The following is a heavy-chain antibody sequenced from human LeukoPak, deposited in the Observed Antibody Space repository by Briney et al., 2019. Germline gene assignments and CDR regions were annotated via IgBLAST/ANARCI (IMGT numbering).Heavy chain of an antibody. J-gene: IGHJ4*02. Sequence: PGGSLRLSCAASGFTFSSYAMSWVRQAPGKGLEWVSAISGSGGSTYYADSVKGRFTISRDNPKNTLYLQMNSLRAEDTAVYYCAKAGYGSSWPNYWGQGTLVTVSS. CDR2: ISGSGGST. D-gene: IGHD6-13*01. CDR1: GFTFSSYA. V-gene: IGHV3-23*01. CDR3: AKAGYGSSWPNY.